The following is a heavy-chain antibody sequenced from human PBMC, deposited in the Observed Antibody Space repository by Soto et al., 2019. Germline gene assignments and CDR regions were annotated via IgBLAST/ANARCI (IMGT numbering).Heavy chain of an antibody. J-gene: IGHJ4*02. CDR1: GDSLTSSRYY. CDR2: ISYGGGV. Sequence: SETLSLTCSVSGDSLTSSRYYWCWIRQPPGRGLEWIGAISYGGGVYYNPSLNSRVTTSVDTSKNQFSLKLSSVTAADTAVYYCARLSGVDTAMVLFEYWGQGTLVSVSS. V-gene: IGHV4-39*01. CDR3: ARLSGVDTAMVLFEY. D-gene: IGHD5-18*01.